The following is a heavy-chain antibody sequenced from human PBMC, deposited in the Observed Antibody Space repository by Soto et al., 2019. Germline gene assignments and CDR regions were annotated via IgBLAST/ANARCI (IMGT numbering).Heavy chain of an antibody. CDR3: ARGSEDLTSNFDY. Sequence: GGSLRLSCAASGFTFTRYSMNWVRQAPGKGLEWVSSISSTTNYIYYADSMKGRFTVSRDNAKNSVYLEMNSLSAEDTAVYYCARGSEDLTSNFDYWGQGTLVTVSS. J-gene: IGHJ4*02. CDR2: ISSTTNYI. V-gene: IGHV3-21*01. CDR1: GFTFTRYS.